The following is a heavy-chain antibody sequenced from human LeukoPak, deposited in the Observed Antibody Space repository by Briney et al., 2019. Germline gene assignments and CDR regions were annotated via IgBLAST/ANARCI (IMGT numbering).Heavy chain of an antibody. CDR1: GFTFDDYS. V-gene: IGHV3-9*01. CDR3: AKTYYDILTGYRTDAFDI. J-gene: IGHJ3*02. D-gene: IGHD3-9*01. CDR2: ISWNSGSI. Sequence: GRLLRLSCAASGFTFDDYSMRWVRQAPGKGLEWVSGISWNSGSIGYADSVKGRFTISRDNAKNSLYLQMNSLRAEDTALYYCAKTYYDILTGYRTDAFDIWGQGTMVTVSS.